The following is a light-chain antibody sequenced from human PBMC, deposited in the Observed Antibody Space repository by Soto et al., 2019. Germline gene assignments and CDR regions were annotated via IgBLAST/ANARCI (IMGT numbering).Light chain of an antibody. J-gene: IGKJ2*01. Sequence: EIVLTQSPATLSLSPGERATLSCGASQSVSSSYFGWYQQKPGLAPRLLIYDASSRAPGFPDRFSGSGAGADFSLTISRLEPEDVAVYCCLQYGSSPYTFGQGTKREIK. CDR2: DAS. CDR1: QSVSSSY. V-gene: IGKV3D-20*01. CDR3: LQYGSSPYT.